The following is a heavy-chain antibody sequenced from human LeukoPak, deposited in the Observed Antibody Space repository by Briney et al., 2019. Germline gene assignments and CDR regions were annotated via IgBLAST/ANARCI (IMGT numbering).Heavy chain of an antibody. CDR3: ARDLPERTTVARKFDL. CDR1: GYASGSYL. CDR2: ISSSGTTI. J-gene: IGHJ2*01. D-gene: IGHD4-11*01. Sequence: QLGGSLRLICAASGYASGSYLMNWRRQAPGRGLEWISCISSSGTTIYYVDSVKGRFTISRDNANNSLYLEMNSLTAEDTAVYYCARDLPERTTVARKFDLWGGGTPLTVSS. V-gene: IGHV3-48*03.